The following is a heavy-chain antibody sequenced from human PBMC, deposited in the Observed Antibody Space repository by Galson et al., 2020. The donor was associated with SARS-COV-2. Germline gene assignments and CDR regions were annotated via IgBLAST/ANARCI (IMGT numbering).Heavy chain of an antibody. CDR1: GGSISSGGYY. V-gene: IGHV4-31*03. Sequence: SQTLSLTCTVSGGSISSGGYYWSWIRQHPGKGLEWIGYIYYSGSTYYNPSLKSRVTISVDTSKNQFSLKLSSVTAADTAVYYCARDPVYYYDSSGYYSSGCDIWGQGTMVTVSS. CDR3: ARDPVYYYDSSGYYSSGCDI. D-gene: IGHD3-22*01. CDR2: IYYSGST. J-gene: IGHJ3*02.